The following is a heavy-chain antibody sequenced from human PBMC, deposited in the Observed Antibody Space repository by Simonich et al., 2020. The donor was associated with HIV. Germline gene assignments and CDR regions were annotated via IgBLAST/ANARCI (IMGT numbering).Heavy chain of an antibody. CDR1: GFIFSNPW. Sequence: EVQLVESVGGLVKPGGSLRISCKASGFIFSNPWVSWVRQAAGKALEWVRRIKRKTEGGTTDYAEPVIGRFTISREYLKNTLYLQMNSLKTEDTAVYYCTTAPLTVDGAFHIWGQGTMVTVSS. J-gene: IGHJ3*02. V-gene: IGHV3-15*01. CDR3: TTAPLTVDGAFHI. D-gene: IGHD4-17*01. CDR2: IKRKTEGGTT.